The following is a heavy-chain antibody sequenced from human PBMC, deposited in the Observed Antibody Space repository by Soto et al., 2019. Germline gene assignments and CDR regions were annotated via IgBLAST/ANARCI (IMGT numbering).Heavy chain of an antibody. D-gene: IGHD2-2*01. CDR2: IYYSGST. V-gene: IGHV4-59*08. J-gene: IGHJ6*03. CDR1: GGSIISYY. CDR3: ARRRGVLGCCSSTSCYASVDYYYYYMDV. Sequence: SETLSLTCTVSGGSIISYYWSWIRQPPGKGLEWIGYIYYSGSTNYNPSLKSRVTISVDTSKNQFSLKLSSVTAADTAVYYCARRRGVLGCCSSTSCYASVDYYYYYMDVWGKGTTVTVSS.